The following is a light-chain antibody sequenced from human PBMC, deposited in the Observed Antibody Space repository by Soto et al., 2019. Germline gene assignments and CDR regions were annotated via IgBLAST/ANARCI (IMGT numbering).Light chain of an antibody. CDR2: GAS. CDR1: QSVSTSY. Sequence: EIVLTQSPGTLSLSPGERATLSCRASQSVSTSYLAWYQQKPGRAPRLLVYGASRRATGIPDRLSTSVSGTDFTLTISRLEPEDFAVYYCQQYSTSPPMYTFGQGTKLEIK. J-gene: IGKJ2*01. V-gene: IGKV3-20*01. CDR3: QQYSTSPPMYT.